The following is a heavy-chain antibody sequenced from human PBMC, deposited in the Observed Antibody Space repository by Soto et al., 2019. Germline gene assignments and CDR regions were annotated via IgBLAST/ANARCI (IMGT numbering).Heavy chain of an antibody. D-gene: IGHD2-2*01. CDR1: GYTFSSYT. J-gene: IGHJ3*02. Sequence: GASVKVSCKASGYTFSSYTISWVRQAPGQGLEWMGRIIPILGIANYAQKFQGRVTITADKSTSTAYMELSSLRSDDTAVYYCARDGNDIVVVPAAMPQAFDIWGQGTMVTVSS. CDR2: IIPILGIA. V-gene: IGHV1-69*04. CDR3: ARDGNDIVVVPAAMPQAFDI.